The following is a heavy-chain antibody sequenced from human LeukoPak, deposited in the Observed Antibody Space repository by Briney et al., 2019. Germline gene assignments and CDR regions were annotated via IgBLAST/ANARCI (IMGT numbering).Heavy chain of an antibody. D-gene: IGHD3-3*01. Sequence: QSGGSLRLSCAASQLTFSNYCMTWVRQAPGKGLEWVSAISGSGGSTYYADSVKARCTISRDKSKNTLYLQMNSLRAEDTAVYYCAKAPRITIFGVVINFDYWGQGTLVTVSS. V-gene: IGHV3-23*01. CDR1: QLTFSNYC. CDR3: AKAPRITIFGVVINFDY. J-gene: IGHJ4*02. CDR2: ISGSGGST.